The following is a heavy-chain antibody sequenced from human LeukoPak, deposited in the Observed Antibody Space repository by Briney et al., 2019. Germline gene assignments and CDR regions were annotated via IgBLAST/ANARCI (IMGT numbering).Heavy chain of an antibody. Sequence: GGSLRLSCAASGFAFHAFDMQWVRQAPGKGLEWVSFINRDGGKTYYADSVRGRFTIARDNSKNSLYLQMNSLRTEDTAFYYCSTWAFYHSLDVWGQGTKVTVSS. CDR1: GFAFHAFD. J-gene: IGHJ6*02. CDR2: INRDGGKT. D-gene: IGHD5/OR15-5a*01. V-gene: IGHV3-43*02. CDR3: STWAFYHSLDV.